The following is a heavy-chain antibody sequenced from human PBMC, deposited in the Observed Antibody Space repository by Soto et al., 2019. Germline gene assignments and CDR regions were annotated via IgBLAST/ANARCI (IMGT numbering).Heavy chain of an antibody. V-gene: IGHV3-33*01. CDR3: ARDSPTLDWLLYSYGMDV. D-gene: IGHD3-9*01. J-gene: IGHJ6*02. CDR1: GFTFSSYG. CDR2: IWYDGSNK. Sequence: GGSLRLSCAASGFTFSSYGMHWVRQAPGKGLEWVAVIWYDGSNKYYADSVKGRFTISRDNSKNTLYLQMNSLRAEDTAVYYCARDSPTLDWLLYSYGMDVWGQGTTVTVSS.